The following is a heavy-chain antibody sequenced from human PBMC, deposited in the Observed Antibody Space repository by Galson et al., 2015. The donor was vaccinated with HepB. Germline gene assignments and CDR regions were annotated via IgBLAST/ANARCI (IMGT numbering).Heavy chain of an antibody. CDR2: IYYSGST. CDR1: SGSIYSGGYY. V-gene: IGHV4-31*03. D-gene: IGHD3-22*01. CDR3: ARTTTTYHYDTGSYYSPHWYFDL. Sequence: TLSLTCTVSSGSIYSGGYYWSWIRQHPGKGLEWLGYIYYSGSTYYNPSLQSRLTMSVDTSNQFSLKLSSVTAADTAVYFCARTTTTYHYDTGSYYSPHWYFDLWGRGTLVTVSS. J-gene: IGHJ2*01.